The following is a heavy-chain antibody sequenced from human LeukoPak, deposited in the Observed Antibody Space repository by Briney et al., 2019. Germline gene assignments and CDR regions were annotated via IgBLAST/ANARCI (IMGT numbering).Heavy chain of an antibody. CDR3: AKDPRREWELPNYFDY. CDR1: GFTFSSYG. Sequence: PGGSLRLSWAAAGFTFSSYGMHWVRQAPGKGLEWVAFIRYDGSNKYYADSVKGRFTISRDNSKNTLYLQMNSLRAEDTAVYYCAKDPRREWELPNYFDYWGQGTLVTVSS. D-gene: IGHD1-26*01. V-gene: IGHV3-30*02. CDR2: IRYDGSNK. J-gene: IGHJ4*02.